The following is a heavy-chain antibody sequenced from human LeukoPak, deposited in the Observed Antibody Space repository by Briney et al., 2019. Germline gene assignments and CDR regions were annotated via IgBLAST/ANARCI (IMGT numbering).Heavy chain of an antibody. D-gene: IGHD2-2*01. V-gene: IGHV3-23*01. CDR3: AKGLYCSSTSCYVPFDY. CDR2: VSGSGGST. Sequence: GGSLRLSCAASGITFSSYVMSWVRQAPGKGLEWVSGVSGSGGSTYYADSVKGRFTISRDNSKNTLHLQMNSLRAEDTAVYYCAKGLYCSSTSCYVPFDYWGQGTLVTVSS. CDR1: GITFSSYV. J-gene: IGHJ4*02.